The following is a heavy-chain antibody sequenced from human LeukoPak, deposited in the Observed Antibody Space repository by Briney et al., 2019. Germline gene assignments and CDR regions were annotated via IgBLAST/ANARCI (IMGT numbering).Heavy chain of an antibody. V-gene: IGHV3-21*01. CDR3: AIYGATLDY. CDR1: GFTFSTYT. D-gene: IGHD1-26*01. Sequence: PGGSLRLSCAASGFTFSTYTMNWVRQAPGKGLEWVSSIIVTPISIHYAASLNGRFTISTHNATNSLYLQINSLRAEDTAVYFCAIYGATLDYWGQGTLVTVSS. J-gene: IGHJ4*02. CDR2: IIVTPISI.